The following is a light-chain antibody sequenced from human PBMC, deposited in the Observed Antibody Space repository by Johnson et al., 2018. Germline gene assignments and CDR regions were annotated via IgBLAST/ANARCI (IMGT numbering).Light chain of an antibody. Sequence: QSVLTQPPSVSAAPGQKVTISCSGSSSNIGNNYVSWYQQLPGTAPKLLIYENNKRPSGIPDRFSGSKSGTSATLAITGLQTGGEADYYGGTWDSSLRAGNVFGTGTKVTVL. V-gene: IGLV1-51*02. CDR3: GTWDSSLRAGNV. CDR2: ENN. CDR1: SSNIGNNY. J-gene: IGLJ1*01.